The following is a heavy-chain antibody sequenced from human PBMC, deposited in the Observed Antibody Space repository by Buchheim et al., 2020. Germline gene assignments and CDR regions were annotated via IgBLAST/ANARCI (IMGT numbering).Heavy chain of an antibody. D-gene: IGHD5-24*01. V-gene: IGHV3-23*01. CDR1: GFTFSDYS. J-gene: IGHJ4*02. CDR3: AKDHPSDGWPVFDY. Sequence: EVQLLESGGGLVRPGGSLRLSCAASGFTFSDYSMNWVRQAPGKGLEWVAGITRQATTYYADSVKGRFIISRDNSKNTLYLEMNSLRGDDSALYYCAKDHPSDGWPVFDYWGQG. CDR2: ITRQATT.